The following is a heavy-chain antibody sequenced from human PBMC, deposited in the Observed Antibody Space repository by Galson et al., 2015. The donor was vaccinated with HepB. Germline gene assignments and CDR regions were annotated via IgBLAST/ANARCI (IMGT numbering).Heavy chain of an antibody. V-gene: IGHV5-10-1*01. Sequence: QSGAEVKKPGESLKISCKGSGYSFTSYWIGWVRQMPGKGLEWMGRIDPSDSYTNYSPSFQGHVTISADKSISTAYLQWSSLKASDTAMYYCARHPTSKYSGSYYDYWGQGTLVTGSS. CDR2: IDPSDSYT. J-gene: IGHJ4*02. CDR3: ARHPTSKYSGSYYDY. CDR1: GYSFTSYW. D-gene: IGHD1-26*01.